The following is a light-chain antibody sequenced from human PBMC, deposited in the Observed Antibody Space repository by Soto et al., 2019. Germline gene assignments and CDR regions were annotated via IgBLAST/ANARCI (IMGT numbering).Light chain of an antibody. Sequence: QSALTQPPSVSGSLGQSITLSCTGTNSDIGGYEYVSWYQQHPGEAPKVVVYDITKRPSGVPDRFSGSKSGNTASLTISGLQAEDEADYYCCSYAGIYSYVFGTGTKV. J-gene: IGLJ1*01. V-gene: IGLV2-11*01. CDR3: CSYAGIYSYV. CDR1: NSDIGGYEY. CDR2: DIT.